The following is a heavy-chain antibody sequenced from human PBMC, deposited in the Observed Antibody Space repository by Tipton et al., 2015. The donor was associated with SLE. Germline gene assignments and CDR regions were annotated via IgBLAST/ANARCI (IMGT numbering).Heavy chain of an antibody. Sequence: TLSLTCTVSGGSISSYYWSWIRQPPGKGLEWIGYIYYSGSINYNPSLKSRVTISVDTSKNQFSLKLSSVTAADTAVYYCATAPYYYGSGGQYFDYWGQGTLVTVSS. J-gene: IGHJ4*02. CDR3: ATAPYYYGSGGQYFDY. V-gene: IGHV4-59*07. CDR2: IYYSGSI. CDR1: GGSISSYY. D-gene: IGHD3-10*01.